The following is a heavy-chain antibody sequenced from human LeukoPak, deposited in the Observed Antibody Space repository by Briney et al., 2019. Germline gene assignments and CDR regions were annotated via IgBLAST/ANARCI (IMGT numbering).Heavy chain of an antibody. D-gene: IGHD5-12*01. Sequence: GGSLRLSCAASGFTFSSYWMSWVRQAPGKGLEWVANIEQDGSEKYYVDSVKGRFTISRDNAKNSLYLQMNSLRAEDTAVYYCAARNSGYDFYGLDVWGQGTTVTVSS. CDR3: AARNSGYDFYGLDV. V-gene: IGHV3-7*03. J-gene: IGHJ6*02. CDR1: GFTFSSYW. CDR2: IEQDGSEK.